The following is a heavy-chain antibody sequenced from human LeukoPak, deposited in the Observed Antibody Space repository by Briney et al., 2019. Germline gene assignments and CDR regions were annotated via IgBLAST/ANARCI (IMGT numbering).Heavy chain of an antibody. J-gene: IGHJ4*02. CDR1: GFTFSSYA. V-gene: IGHV3-23*01. CDR2: ISGSGGST. Sequence: PGGSLRLSCAASGFTFSSYAMSWVRQAPGKGLEWVSAISGSGGSTYYADSVKGRFTISRDNSKNTLYLQMNSLRAEDTAAYYCAKTGSYYYDSSGYFGYWGQGTLVTVSS. CDR3: AKTGSYYYDSSGYFGY. D-gene: IGHD3-22*01.